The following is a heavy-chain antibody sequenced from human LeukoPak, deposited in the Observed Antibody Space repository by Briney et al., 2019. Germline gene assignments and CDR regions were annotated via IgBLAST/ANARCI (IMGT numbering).Heavy chain of an antibody. V-gene: IGHV3-7*01. J-gene: IGHJ4*02. D-gene: IGHD6-13*01. CDR2: IKQDGSEK. Sequence: GGSLRLSCAASGFTFSSYWMSWVRQAPGKGLEWLANIKQDGSEKYYVDSVKGRFTIARDNAKNSLYLQMNSLRAEDTAVYYCARDGLAAAGTNDYWYQGTLVTVSS. CDR3: ARDGLAAAGTNDY. CDR1: GFTFSSYW.